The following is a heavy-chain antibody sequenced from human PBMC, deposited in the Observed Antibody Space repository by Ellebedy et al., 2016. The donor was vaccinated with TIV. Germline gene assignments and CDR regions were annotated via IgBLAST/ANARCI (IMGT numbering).Heavy chain of an antibody. D-gene: IGHD2-15*01. CDR3: ARDWDQTGYCSGGSCYFYGMDV. Sequence: SVKVSXXASGYTFTSYGISWVRQAPGQGLEWMGRIIPILGIANYAQKFQGRVTITADKSTSTAYMELSSLRSEDTAVYYCARDWDQTGYCSGGSCYFYGMDVWGQGTTVTVSS. V-gene: IGHV1-69*04. CDR2: IIPILGIA. J-gene: IGHJ6*02. CDR1: GYTFTSYG.